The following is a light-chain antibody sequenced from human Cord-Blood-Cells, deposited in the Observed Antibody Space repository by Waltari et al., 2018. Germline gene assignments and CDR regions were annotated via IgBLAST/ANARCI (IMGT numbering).Light chain of an antibody. CDR3: CSYAGSYTGV. V-gene: IGLV2-11*01. Sequence: QSALTQPRSVSGSPGPSVTISSTGTNIDVGGYNYVSWYQQHPGKAPKPMFYYVSKRPSGVPDRFSGSKSGNTASLTICGLQAEDEADYYCCSYAGSYTGVFGTGTKVTVL. CDR2: YVS. CDR1: NIDVGGYNY. J-gene: IGLJ1*01.